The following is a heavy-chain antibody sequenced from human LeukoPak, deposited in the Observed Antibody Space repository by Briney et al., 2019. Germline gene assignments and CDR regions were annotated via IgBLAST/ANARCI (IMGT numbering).Heavy chain of an antibody. J-gene: IGHJ4*02. D-gene: IGHD2-2*01. V-gene: IGHV3-30-3*01. CDR1: GFTFSSYA. Sequence: GGSLRLSCAASGFTFSSYAMHWVRQAPGKGLEWVAVISYDGSNKYYADSVKGRFTISRDNSKNTLYLQMNSLRAEDTAVYYCAREHCSSTSCCLFDYWGQGTLVTVSS. CDR3: AREHCSSTSCCLFDY. CDR2: ISYDGSNK.